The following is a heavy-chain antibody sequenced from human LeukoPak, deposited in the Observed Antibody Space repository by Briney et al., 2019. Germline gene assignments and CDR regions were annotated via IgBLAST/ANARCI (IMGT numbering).Heavy chain of an antibody. D-gene: IGHD4-17*01. Sequence: PSETLSLTCTVSGGSISSYYWSWIRQPAGKGLEWIGRIYTSGSTNYNPSLKSRVTMSVDTSKNQFSLKLSSVTAADTAVYYCARDRGHGDYDSYYYYMDVWGKGTTVTVSS. CDR1: GGSISSYY. CDR3: ARDRGHGDYDSYYYYMDV. J-gene: IGHJ6*03. CDR2: IYTSGST. V-gene: IGHV4-4*07.